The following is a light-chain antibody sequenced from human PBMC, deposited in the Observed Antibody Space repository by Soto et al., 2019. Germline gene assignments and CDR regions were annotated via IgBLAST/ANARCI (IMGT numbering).Light chain of an antibody. CDR1: QGIFYN. V-gene: IGKV3-15*01. Sequence: VLTQSPGPLAFGPGERGTLSFRASQGIFYNLAWFQQRPGQAPRLLIYRASTRATNIPARFSGSGSGTEFTLTISSLQSEDFALYYCQQYHNLWTFGQRTKVDTK. J-gene: IGKJ1*01. CDR2: RAS. CDR3: QQYHNLWT.